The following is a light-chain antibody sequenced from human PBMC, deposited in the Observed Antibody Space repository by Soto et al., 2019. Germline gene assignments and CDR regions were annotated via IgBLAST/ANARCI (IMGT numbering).Light chain of an antibody. J-gene: IGLJ3*02. CDR3: QTWGTGGPNWV. CDR1: SGHSSYA. CDR2: LNSDGSH. Sequence: QPVLTQSPSASASLGASVKLTCTLSSGHSSYAIAWHQQQPEKGPRYLMKLNSDGSHSKGDGIPDRFSGSSSGAERYLTISSLQSEDEADYYCQTWGTGGPNWVFGGGTKVTVL. V-gene: IGLV4-69*01.